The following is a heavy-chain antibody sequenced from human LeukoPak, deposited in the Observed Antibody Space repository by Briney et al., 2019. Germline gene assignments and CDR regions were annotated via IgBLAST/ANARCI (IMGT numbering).Heavy chain of an antibody. CDR1: GFTFSSYA. V-gene: IGHV3-23*01. D-gene: IGHD5-18*01. CDR3: AKGNGYSYGRYYFDY. Sequence: GGSLRLSCAASGFTFSSYAMGWVRQAPGKGLEWVSAITASGGNTYYADSVKGRFTISRDNSKNTLYLQVNSLRAEDTAVYFCAKGNGYSYGRYYFDYWGQGTLVTVSS. J-gene: IGHJ4*02. CDR2: ITASGGNT.